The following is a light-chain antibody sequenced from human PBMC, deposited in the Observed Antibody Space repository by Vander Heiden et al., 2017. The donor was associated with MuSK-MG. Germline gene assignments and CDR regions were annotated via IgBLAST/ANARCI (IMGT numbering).Light chain of an antibody. J-gene: IGKJ1*01. CDR1: QSISSY. CDR2: AAS. V-gene: IGKV1-39*01. CDR3: QQRDSTPWT. Sequence: DIQMTQSPSSLSASVGDRVTITCRASQSISSYLNWYQKKPGKAPKLLIYAASSLQSGVPSRFSGSGSGTDFTLTISRLQPEDFATYYCQQRDSTPWTFGQGTKVEIK.